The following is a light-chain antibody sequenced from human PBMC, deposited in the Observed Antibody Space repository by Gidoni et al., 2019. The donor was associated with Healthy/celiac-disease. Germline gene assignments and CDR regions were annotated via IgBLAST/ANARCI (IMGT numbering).Light chain of an antibody. Sequence: EIVMTQSPATLSVSPGERATLSCRASQSVSSNLAWYQQKPGQAPRFLLYGASTRATGIPARFSGSGSGTEFTLTISSLKSEDFAVYYCQQYNNWPPITFGQGTRLEIK. CDR3: QQYNNWPPIT. CDR1: QSVSSN. V-gene: IGKV3-15*01. J-gene: IGKJ5*01. CDR2: GAS.